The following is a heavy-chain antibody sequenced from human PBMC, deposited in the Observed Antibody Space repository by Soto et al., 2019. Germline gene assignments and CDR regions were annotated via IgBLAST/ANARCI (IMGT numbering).Heavy chain of an antibody. V-gene: IGHV4-59*01. D-gene: IGHD1-20*01. Sequence: ASETLSLTCTVSGGSISSYYWSWIRQPPGKGLEWIGYIYYSGSTNYNPSLKSRVTISVDTSKNQFSLKLSSVTAADTAVYYCARYKSNYYYGMDVWGQGTTVT. J-gene: IGHJ6*02. CDR1: GGSISSYY. CDR3: ARYKSNYYYGMDV. CDR2: IYYSGST.